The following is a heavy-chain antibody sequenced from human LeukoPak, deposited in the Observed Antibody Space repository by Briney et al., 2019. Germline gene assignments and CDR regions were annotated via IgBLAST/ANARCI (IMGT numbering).Heavy chain of an antibody. D-gene: IGHD1-1*01. CDR1: GFTFKSHC. J-gene: IGHJ4*02. V-gene: IGHV3-23*01. CDR3: ATWNWNEYYFDY. CDR2: ISLSGDSK. Sequence: GGSLRLSCAASGFTFKSHCMNWVRQAPGKGLEWVSAISLSGDSKYYADSVEGRFTISRGNSNSIMTLQMSSLRAEDTAVYYCATWNWNEYYFDYWGQGTLVTVSS.